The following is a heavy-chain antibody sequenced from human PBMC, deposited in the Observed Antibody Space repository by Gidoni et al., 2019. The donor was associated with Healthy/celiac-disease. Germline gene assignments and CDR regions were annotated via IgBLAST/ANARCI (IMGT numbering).Heavy chain of an antibody. CDR1: GFTFSSYS. CDR3: ARDRQKQWLAYFDY. V-gene: IGHV3-21*01. J-gene: IGHJ4*02. Sequence: EVQLVESGGGLVKPGGSLRLSCAASGFTFSSYSMNWVRQAPGKGLEWVSSISSSSSYIYYADSVKGRFTISRDNAKNSLYLQMNSLRAEDTAVYYCARDRQKQWLAYFDYWGQGTLVTVSS. D-gene: IGHD6-19*01. CDR2: ISSSSSYI.